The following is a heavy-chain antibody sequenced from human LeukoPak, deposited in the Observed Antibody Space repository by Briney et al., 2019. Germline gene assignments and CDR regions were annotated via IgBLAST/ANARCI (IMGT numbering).Heavy chain of an antibody. D-gene: IGHD6-13*01. CDR2: ISSSSSYI. CDR3: ARGGIAAAGSLEDY. CDR1: GFTFSSYS. V-gene: IGHV3-21*01. Sequence: GXXLXLSCAASGFTFSSYSMNWVRQAPGKGLEWVSSISSSSSYIYYADSVKGRFTISRDNAKNSLYLQMNSLRAEGTAVYYCARGGIAAAGSLEDYWGQGTLVTVSS. J-gene: IGHJ4*02.